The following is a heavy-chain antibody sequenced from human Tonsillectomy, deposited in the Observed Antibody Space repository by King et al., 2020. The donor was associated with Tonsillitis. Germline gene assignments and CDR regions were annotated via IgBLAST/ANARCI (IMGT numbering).Heavy chain of an antibody. V-gene: IGHV3-23*04. Sequence: VQLVESGGGLVQPGGSLRRSCAASGFTFSSYAMSWVRQAPGKGLEWVSSISGSGGGTNYADSVKGRFTISRDNSKNTLYLQMNSLRAEDTAVYYCAKDREAIVVVITDYFDYWGQGTLVTVSS. D-gene: IGHD3-22*01. J-gene: IGHJ4*02. CDR2: ISGSGGGT. CDR1: GFTFSSYA. CDR3: AKDREAIVVVITDYFDY.